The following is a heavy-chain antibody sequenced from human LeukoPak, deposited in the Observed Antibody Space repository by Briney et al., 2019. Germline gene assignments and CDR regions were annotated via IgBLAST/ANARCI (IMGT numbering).Heavy chain of an antibody. J-gene: IGHJ4*02. CDR2: IYSGGST. V-gene: IGHV3-53*01. D-gene: IGHD3-10*01. Sequence: PGGSLILSCAASGFTVSSNYMSWVRQAPGKGLEWVSVIYSGGSTYYADSVKGRFTISRDNSKNTLYLQMNSLRADDTAVYYCARGMLRGPFPHDYWGQGTLVTVSS. CDR3: ARGMLRGPFPHDY. CDR1: GFTVSSNY.